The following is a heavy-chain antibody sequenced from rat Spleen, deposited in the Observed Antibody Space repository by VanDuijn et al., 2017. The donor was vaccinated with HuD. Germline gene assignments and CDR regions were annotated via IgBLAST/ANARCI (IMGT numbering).Heavy chain of an antibody. V-gene: IGHV3-3*01. D-gene: IGHD1-2*01. J-gene: IGHJ3*01. CDR2: INSAGTT. Sequence: EVQLQESGPGLVKPSQSLSLTCSVSGHSISSAYRWNWIRKFPGNKLEWMGYINSAGTTIYSPSLKSRISITRDTSKNQFFLQVNSVTTEDTATYYCARTYYYSSYIGWFAYWGQGTLVTVSS. CDR1: GHSISSAYR. CDR3: ARTYYYSSYIGWFAY.